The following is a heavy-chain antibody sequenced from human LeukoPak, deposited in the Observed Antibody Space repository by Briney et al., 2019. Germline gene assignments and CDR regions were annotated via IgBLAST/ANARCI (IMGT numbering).Heavy chain of an antibody. CDR1: GFTFSSYW. D-gene: IGHD1-7*01. CDR2: IISSGVST. J-gene: IGHJ6*02. V-gene: IGHV3-23*01. Sequence: GGSLRLSCAASGFTFSSYWMSWVRQAPGKGLEWVSAIISSGVSTYYADSVKGRFTISRENSNNTLYLQMNSLRAEDTAVYYCAKGGRTGTTGEIYYYYGMDVWGQGTTVTVSS. CDR3: AKGGRTGTTGEIYYYYGMDV.